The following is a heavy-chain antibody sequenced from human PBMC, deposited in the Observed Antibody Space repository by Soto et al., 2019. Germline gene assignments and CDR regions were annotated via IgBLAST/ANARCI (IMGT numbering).Heavy chain of an antibody. CDR2: ISGSGGST. V-gene: IGHV3-23*01. Sequence: GGSLRLSCAASGFTFSSYAMSWVRQAPGKGLEWVSAISGSGGSTYYADSVKGLFTISRDNSKNTLYLQMNSLRAEDTAVYYCAKDNGSGKYYYYGMDVWGQGTTVTVSS. CDR3: AKDNGSGKYYYYGMDV. J-gene: IGHJ6*02. D-gene: IGHD3-10*01. CDR1: GFTFSSYA.